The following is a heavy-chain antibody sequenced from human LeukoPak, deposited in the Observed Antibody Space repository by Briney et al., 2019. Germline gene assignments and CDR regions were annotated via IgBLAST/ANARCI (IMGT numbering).Heavy chain of an antibody. D-gene: IGHD5-18*01. CDR2: ISGSGGST. CDR3: AKGEGSGSSYPFHAFDI. Sequence: PGGSLRLSCAASGFTFSSYAMSWVRQAPGKGLEWVSAISGSGGSTYYADSVKGRFTISRDNSKNTLYLQMNSLRAEDTAVYYCAKGEGSGSSYPFHAFDIWGQGTMVTVSS. V-gene: IGHV3-23*01. J-gene: IGHJ3*02. CDR1: GFTFSSYA.